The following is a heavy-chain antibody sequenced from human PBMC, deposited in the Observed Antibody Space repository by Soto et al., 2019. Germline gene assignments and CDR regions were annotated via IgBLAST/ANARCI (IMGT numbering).Heavy chain of an antibody. CDR2: IIPIFGTA. CDR1: GGTFSSYA. J-gene: IGHJ6*02. D-gene: IGHD2-2*01. CDR3: ARAYCSSTSCHLYYYGMDV. Sequence: GASEKVSCKATGGTFSSYAISWVRQAPGQGLEWMGGIIPIFGTANYAQKFQGRVTITADESTSTAYMELSSLRSEDTAVYYCARAYCSSTSCHLYYYGMDVWGQGTTVTVSS. V-gene: IGHV1-69*13.